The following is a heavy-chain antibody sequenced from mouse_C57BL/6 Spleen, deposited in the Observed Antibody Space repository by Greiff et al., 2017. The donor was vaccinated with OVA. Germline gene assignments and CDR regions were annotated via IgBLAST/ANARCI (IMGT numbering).Heavy chain of an antibody. D-gene: IGHD1-1*01. Sequence: QVQLQQPGAELVMPGASVKLSCKASGYTFTSYWMHWVKQRHGQGLEWIGEIDPSDSYTNYNQKFKGKSTLTVDKSSSTAYMQLSSLTSEDSAVYYCARSGITTVVAHWYFDVWGTGTTVTVSS. J-gene: IGHJ1*03. CDR3: ARSGITTVVAHWYFDV. CDR1: GYTFTSYW. V-gene: IGHV1-69*01. CDR2: IDPSDSYT.